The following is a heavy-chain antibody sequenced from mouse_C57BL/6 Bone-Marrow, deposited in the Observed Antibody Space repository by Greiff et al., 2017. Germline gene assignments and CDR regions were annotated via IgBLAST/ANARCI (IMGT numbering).Heavy chain of an antibody. CDR2: ISSGGSYT. D-gene: IGHD1-1*01. CDR1: GFTFSSYT. V-gene: IGHV5-6-4*01. J-gene: IGHJ4*01. Sequence: DVKLVESGGGLVKPGGSLKLSCAASGFTFSSYTMSWVRQTPEKRLEWVATISSGGSYTYYPDSVKGRFTISRDNAKNTLYLQMSSLKSEDTAMYYWTRDYYGSSGPYYAMDYWGQGTSVTVSS. CDR3: TRDYYGSSGPYYAMDY.